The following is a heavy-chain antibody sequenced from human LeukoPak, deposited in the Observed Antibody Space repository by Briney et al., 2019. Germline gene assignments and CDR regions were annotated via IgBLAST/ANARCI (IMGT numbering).Heavy chain of an antibody. D-gene: IGHD3-22*01. Sequence: PGRSLRLSCTASGFTFGDYAMSWFRQAPGKGLEWVGFIRSNAYGGTTEYAASVKGRFTISRDDSKSIAYLQMNSLKTEDTAVYYCTRGDYYDSSGSGGQGTLVTVSS. CDR2: IRSNAYGGTT. CDR1: GFTFGDYA. CDR3: TRGDYYDSSGS. J-gene: IGHJ4*02. V-gene: IGHV3-49*03.